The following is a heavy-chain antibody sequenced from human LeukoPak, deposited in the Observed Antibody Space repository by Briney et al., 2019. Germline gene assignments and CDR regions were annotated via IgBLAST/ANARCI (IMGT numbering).Heavy chain of an antibody. V-gene: IGHV4-30-2*01. Sequence: SETLSLTCTASGGSISSGGYYWSWIRQPPGKGLEWIGYIYHSGSTYYNPSLKSRVTISVDRSKNQFSLKLSSVTAADTAVYYCAREIAAAGCIDYWGQGTLVTVSS. CDR2: IYHSGST. CDR3: AREIAAAGCIDY. J-gene: IGHJ4*02. CDR1: GGSISSGGYY. D-gene: IGHD6-13*01.